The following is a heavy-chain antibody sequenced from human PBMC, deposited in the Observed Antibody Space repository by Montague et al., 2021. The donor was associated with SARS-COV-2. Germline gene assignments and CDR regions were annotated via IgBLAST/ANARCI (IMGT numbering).Heavy chain of an antibody. CDR3: ARDWWGTGGILCG. CDR1: GDSITSDSYC. J-gene: IGHJ4*02. D-gene: IGHD2-8*02. Sequence: TLSLTCTVSGDSITSDSYCWSWIRQPAGKGLEWIGHIYPSGSTNYNPSLRGRVTLSVDTSKKRFFLRLSSVSAADTAMYYCARDWWGTGGILCGWGQGTLVTVSS. CDR2: IYPSGST. V-gene: IGHV4-61*09.